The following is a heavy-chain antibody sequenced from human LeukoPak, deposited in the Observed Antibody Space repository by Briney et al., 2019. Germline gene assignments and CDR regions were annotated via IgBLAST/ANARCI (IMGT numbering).Heavy chain of an antibody. CDR1: GFTFSSYA. CDR2: ISGSAGST. J-gene: IGHJ4*02. CDR3: VRDLPRITIFGALHY. Sequence: GGSLRLSCAASGFTFSSYAMSWVRQAPGKGLEWVSAISGSAGSTYYADSVKGRFTISRDNSKNTLYLQMNSLRAEDTAVYFCVRDLPRITIFGALHYWGQGTLVTVSS. V-gene: IGHV3-23*01. D-gene: IGHD3-3*01.